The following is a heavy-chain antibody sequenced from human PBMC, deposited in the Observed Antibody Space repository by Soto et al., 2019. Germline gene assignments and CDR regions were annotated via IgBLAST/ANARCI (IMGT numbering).Heavy chain of an antibody. J-gene: IGHJ3*02. D-gene: IGHD3-9*01. CDR2: INPNSGGT. V-gene: IGHV1-2*04. CDR3: ARARGLGHDAFDI. CDR1: GYTFTGYY. Sequence: ASVKVSCKASGYTFTGYYMHWVRQAPGQGLEWMGWINPNSGGTNYAQKFQGLVTMTRDTSISTAYMELSRLRYDDTAVYYCARARGLGHDAFDIWGQGTMVTVSS.